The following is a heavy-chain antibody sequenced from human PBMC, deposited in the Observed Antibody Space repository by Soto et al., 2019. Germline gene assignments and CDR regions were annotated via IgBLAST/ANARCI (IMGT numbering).Heavy chain of an antibody. D-gene: IGHD4-17*01. Sequence: EVQLVESGGGLVQPGGSLRLSCAASGFTFSTYWMSWVRQAPGKGLEWVANINQDGSEKYYGDSVKGRFTISRDSAKNSLYLQMNSLGGEDTAVYYCTGMGSHGCDYWGQGTLVTVSS. J-gene: IGHJ4*02. CDR3: TGMGSHGCDY. V-gene: IGHV3-7*01. CDR2: INQDGSEK. CDR1: GFTFSTYW.